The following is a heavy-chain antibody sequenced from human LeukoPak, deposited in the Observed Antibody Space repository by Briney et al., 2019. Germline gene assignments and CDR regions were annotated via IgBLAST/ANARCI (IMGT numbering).Heavy chain of an antibody. V-gene: IGHV4-61*01. CDR1: GGSVSSNSYY. CDR2: IDYTGSA. D-gene: IGHD6-19*01. CDR3: ARIPVAKTFDY. Sequence: SETLSLTGTVSGGSVSSNSYYWSWVRQPPGKGLEWIGFIDYTGSANYNPSLKSRVTISLDTSKNQFSVKVMSVTAADTAVYYCARIPVAKTFDYWGQGTLVTVSS. J-gene: IGHJ4*02.